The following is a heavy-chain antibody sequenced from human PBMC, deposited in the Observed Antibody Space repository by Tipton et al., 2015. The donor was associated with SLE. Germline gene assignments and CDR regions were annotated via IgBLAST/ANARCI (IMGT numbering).Heavy chain of an antibody. V-gene: IGHV4-59*01. CDR1: GGSISSYY. D-gene: IGHD6-19*01. CDR2: IYYSGST. J-gene: IGHJ2*01. Sequence: TLSLTCTVSGGSISSYYWGWIRQPPGKGLEWIGYIYYSGSTNYNPSLKSRVTISVDTSKNQFSLKLSSVTAADTAVYYCARLQWLVLNWYFDLWGRGTLVTVSS. CDR3: ARLQWLVLNWYFDL.